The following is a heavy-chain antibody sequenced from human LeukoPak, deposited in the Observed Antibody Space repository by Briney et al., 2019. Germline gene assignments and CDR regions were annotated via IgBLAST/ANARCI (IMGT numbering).Heavy chain of an antibody. CDR1: GFTFSNYW. D-gene: IGHD5-18*01. CDR2: IRSKAYGGTT. CDR3: GRRAGYSYGDAFDI. Sequence: GGSLRLSCAASGFTFSNYWMSWVRQAPGKGLEWVGFIRSKAYGGTTEYAASVKGRLTISRDDLKSIAYLQMNSLKTEDTAMYYCGRRAGYSYGDAFDIWGQGTMVTVSS. V-gene: IGHV3-49*04. J-gene: IGHJ3*02.